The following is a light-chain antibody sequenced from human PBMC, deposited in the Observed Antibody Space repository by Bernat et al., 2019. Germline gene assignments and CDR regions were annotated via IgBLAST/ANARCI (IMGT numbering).Light chain of an antibody. CDR1: QGITRY. Sequence: DIQMTQSPPSLSASVGDRVTITCRASQGITRYLVWFQQKPGKAPKSLIYAASTLESGVPSRFSGSGSGTDFTLTINSLQPEDCATYYCQQSYSTLTFGGGTKVEIK. CDR3: QQSYSTLT. J-gene: IGKJ4*01. CDR2: AAS. V-gene: IGKV1-16*01.